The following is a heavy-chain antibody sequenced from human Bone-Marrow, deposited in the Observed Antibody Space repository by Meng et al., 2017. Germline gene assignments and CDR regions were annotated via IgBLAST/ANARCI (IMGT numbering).Heavy chain of an antibody. CDR1: GYTFTGYY. CDR2: INPNSGGT. CDR3: ARDPDVDTARGDY. V-gene: IGHV1-2*06. D-gene: IGHD5-18*01. J-gene: IGHJ4*02. Sequence: QGHLVQSGAEVKKPGASVKVACKASGYTFTGYYMHWVRQAPGQGLEWMGRINPNSGGTNYAQKFQGRVTMTRDTSISTAYMELSRLRSDDTAVYYCARDPDVDTARGDYWGQGTLVTVSS.